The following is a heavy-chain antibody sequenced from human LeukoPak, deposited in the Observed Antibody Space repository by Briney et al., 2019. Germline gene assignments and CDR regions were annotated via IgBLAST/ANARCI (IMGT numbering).Heavy chain of an antibody. CDR3: ARRRGSNIGTFDY. Sequence: SETLSLTCTVSSGSISGHYWSWIRQPPGKGLEWIAYIYYSGGTNYNPSLKSRVTISVDTSKNQFSLKLNSVTAADTAVYYCARRRGSNIGTFDYWGQGTLVTISS. D-gene: IGHD1-26*01. V-gene: IGHV4-59*08. CDR2: IYYSGGT. J-gene: IGHJ4*02. CDR1: SGSISGHY.